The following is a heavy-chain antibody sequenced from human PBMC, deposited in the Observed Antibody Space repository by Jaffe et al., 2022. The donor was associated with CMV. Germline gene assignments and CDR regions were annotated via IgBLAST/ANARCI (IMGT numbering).Heavy chain of an antibody. D-gene: IGHD6-6*01. CDR2: IYYSGST. Sequence: QVQLQESGPGLVKPSETLSLTCTVSGGSISSYYWSWIRQPPGKGLEWIGYIYYSGSTNYNPSLKSRVTISVDTSKNQFSLKLSSVTAADTAVYYCARVLKAARPGGFDYWGQGTLVTVSS. J-gene: IGHJ4*02. V-gene: IGHV4-59*01. CDR3: ARVLKAARPGGFDY. CDR1: GGSISSYY.